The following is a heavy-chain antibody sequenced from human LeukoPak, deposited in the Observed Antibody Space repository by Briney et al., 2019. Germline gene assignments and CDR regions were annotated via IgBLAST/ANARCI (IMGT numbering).Heavy chain of an antibody. D-gene: IGHD3-10*01. J-gene: IGHJ4*02. CDR1: GFTFSSYG. CDR3: AKGTYGSGTYGSIDY. CDR2: IRGSGDIT. Sequence: GGTLRLSCAASGFTFSSYGMSWVRQAPGKGLEWVSTIRGSGDITYYADSVKGRFTISRDNSKNTLYLQMNSLRAEDTAVYYCAKGTYGSGTYGSIDYWGQGTLVTVSS. V-gene: IGHV3-23*01.